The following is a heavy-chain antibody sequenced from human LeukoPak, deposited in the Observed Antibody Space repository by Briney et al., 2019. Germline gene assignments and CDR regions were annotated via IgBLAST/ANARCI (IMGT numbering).Heavy chain of an antibody. D-gene: IGHD5-18*01. CDR1: GGSMSSYY. CDR2: IYYTGST. J-gene: IGHJ4*02. Sequence: SETLSLTCTVSGGSMSSYYWSWIRQPPGEGLEWIGYIYYTGSTDYNPSLKSRVTISVDTSKNQFSLKLSSVTAADTALYYCARWDTSSSGRFDYWGQGTLDSVSS. CDR3: ARWDTSSSGRFDY. V-gene: IGHV4-59*01.